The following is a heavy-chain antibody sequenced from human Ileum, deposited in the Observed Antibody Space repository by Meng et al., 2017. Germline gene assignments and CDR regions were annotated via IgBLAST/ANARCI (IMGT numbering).Heavy chain of an antibody. CDR3: ARREYDSRGYYFDY. CDR1: GGSISSYY. J-gene: IGHJ4*02. D-gene: IGHD3-22*01. V-gene: IGHV4-59*08. Sequence: QVQLQESGPGLVTPSETLSLTCTVSGGSISSYYWSWIRQPPGKGLEWIGYIYYNGSTNYSPSLKSRLTMSVDTSKNQFSLKLSSVTAADTAVYYCARREYDSRGYYFDYWGQGTLVTVSS. CDR2: IYYNGST.